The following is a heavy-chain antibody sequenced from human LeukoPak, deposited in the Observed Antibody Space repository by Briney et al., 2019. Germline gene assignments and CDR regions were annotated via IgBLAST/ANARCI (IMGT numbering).Heavy chain of an antibody. CDR1: GFTFRYYW. D-gene: IGHD5-24*01. V-gene: IGHV3-74*01. Sequence: PGGSLRLSCAASGFTFRYYWMHWVRQAPGKGLVWVSRVKGDGSFTDYADSVKGRFTISRDNAKNTLYLQMYSLRAEDTAAYYCVRDGDDYNFDYWGQGSLVTVSS. CDR3: VRDGDDYNFDY. J-gene: IGHJ4*02. CDR2: VKGDGSFT.